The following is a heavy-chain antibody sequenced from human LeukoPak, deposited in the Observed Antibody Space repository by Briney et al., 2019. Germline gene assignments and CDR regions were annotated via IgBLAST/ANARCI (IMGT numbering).Heavy chain of an antibody. CDR3: AISIGESSFYYFDY. D-gene: IGHD3-16*01. CDR2: IIPIFGTA. CDR1: GGTFSSYA. J-gene: IGHJ4*02. V-gene: IGHV1-69*13. Sequence: WASVKVSCKASGGTFSSYAISWVRQAPGQGLEWIGGIIPIFGTANYAQKFQGRVTITADESTSTAYMELSSLRSEDTAVYYCAISIGESSFYYFDYWGQGTLVTVSS.